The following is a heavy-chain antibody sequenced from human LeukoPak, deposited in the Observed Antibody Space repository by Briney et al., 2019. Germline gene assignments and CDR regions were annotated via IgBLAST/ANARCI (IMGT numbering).Heavy chain of an antibody. Sequence: SETLSLTCNVSGRSIISSTNYWAWIRQPPGKGLEWIGSIYPSGSTYYNPSLKSRVTISVDTSKNQFSLKLSSVTAADTAVYYCARYRGLEWLYARKYYMDVWGKGTTVTVSS. V-gene: IGHV4-39*07. CDR1: GRSIISSTNY. CDR3: ARYRGLEWLYARKYYMDV. D-gene: IGHD3-3*01. CDR2: IYPSGST. J-gene: IGHJ6*03.